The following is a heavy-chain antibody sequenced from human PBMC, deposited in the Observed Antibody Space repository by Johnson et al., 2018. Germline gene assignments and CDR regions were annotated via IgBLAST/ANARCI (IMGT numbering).Heavy chain of an antibody. CDR2: IKQDGSEK. D-gene: IGHD6-6*01. CDR3: ARRPYSSSYYYYYYMDV. CDR1: GFTFSSYW. J-gene: IGHJ6*03. Sequence: VRLVESGGGLVQPGGSLRLSCAASGFTFSSYWMSWVRQAPGKGLEWVANIKQDGSEKSYGDSVKGRFTISRDNAENSLYLQMNGLRAEDTAVYYCARRPYSSSYYYYYYMDVWGNGTTVTVSS. V-gene: IGHV3-7*01.